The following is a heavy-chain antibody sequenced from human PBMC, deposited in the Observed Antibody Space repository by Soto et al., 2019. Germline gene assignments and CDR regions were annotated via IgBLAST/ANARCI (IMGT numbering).Heavy chain of an antibody. CDR2: TRGSGGDT. Sequence: GGSLRLSCAASGFTFSFCAMTWVRQAPGKGLEWVSSTRGSGGDTYYADSVRGRFTISRDNSKNTLYLQMNSLRVEDTAIYYGEKGHSHFYSYFDYWGKGTLVPVSS. CDR3: EKGHSHFYSYFDY. V-gene: IGHV3-23*01. J-gene: IGHJ4*02. D-gene: IGHD3-3*02. CDR1: GFTFSFCA.